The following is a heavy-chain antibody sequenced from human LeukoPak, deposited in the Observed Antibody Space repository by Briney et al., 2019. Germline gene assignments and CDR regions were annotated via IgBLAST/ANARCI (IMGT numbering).Heavy chain of an antibody. CDR2: IYTSGST. CDR1: GDSISYYY. CDR3: ARGEYYFEY. Sequence: PSETLSLTCTVSGDSISYYYWTWIRQPAGKGLEWIGRIYTSGSTNYNPSLMSRVTMSVDTSKNQFSLKLRSVTAADTAVYYCARGEYYFEYWGQGTLVTVSS. J-gene: IGHJ4*02. V-gene: IGHV4-4*07.